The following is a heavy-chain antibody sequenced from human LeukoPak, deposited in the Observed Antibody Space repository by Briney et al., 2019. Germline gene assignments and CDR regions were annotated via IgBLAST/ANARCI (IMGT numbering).Heavy chain of an antibody. V-gene: IGHV3-30*18. J-gene: IGHJ6*02. CDR3: AKDLARRVYYHYGMDV. CDR2: ISYDGSNK. D-gene: IGHD5-12*01. CDR1: GFTFSSYG. Sequence: GGSLRLSCAASGFTFSSYGMHWVRQAPGKGLEWVAVISYDGSNKYYADSVKGRFTISRDNSKNTLYLQMNSLRAEDTAVYYCAKDLARRVYYHYGMDVWGQGTTVTVSS.